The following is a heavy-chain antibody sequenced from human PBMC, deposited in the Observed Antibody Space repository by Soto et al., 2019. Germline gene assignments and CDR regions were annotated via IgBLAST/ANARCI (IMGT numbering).Heavy chain of an antibody. CDR1: GFTFSSYW. V-gene: IGHV3-7*01. CDR3: ARGGGYCSGGSCYSGYYYYYMDV. Sequence: GGSLRLSCAASGFTFSSYWMSWVRQAPGKGLEWVANIKQDGSEKYYVDSVKGRFTISRDNAKNSLYLQMNSLRAEDTAVYYCARGGGYCSGGSCYSGYYYYYMDVWGKGTTVTVSS. J-gene: IGHJ6*03. D-gene: IGHD2-15*01. CDR2: IKQDGSEK.